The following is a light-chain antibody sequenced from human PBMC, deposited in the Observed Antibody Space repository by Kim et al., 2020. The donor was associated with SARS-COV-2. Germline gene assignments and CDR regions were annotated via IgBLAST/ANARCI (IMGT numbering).Light chain of an antibody. J-gene: IGLJ3*02. CDR1: SLINYY. Sequence: SSELTQDPAVSVALGQTVRITCQGDSLINYYASWYQQMPGQAPVLVIYGENKRPSGIPDRFSGSTSRGTASLTITGAQAEDEADYFCNSRDSSGSHLMFGGGTKLTVL. CDR3: NSRDSSGSHLM. V-gene: IGLV3-19*01. CDR2: GEN.